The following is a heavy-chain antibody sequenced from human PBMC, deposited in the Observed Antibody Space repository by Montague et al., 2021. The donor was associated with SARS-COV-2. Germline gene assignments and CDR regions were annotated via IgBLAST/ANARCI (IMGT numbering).Heavy chain of an antibody. V-gene: IGHV3-33*08. CDR1: GFPFSSYD. CDR3: AREYSAPRWFGEYNRYGMDV. Sequence: SLRLSCPASGFPFSSYDMHWVRQAPGKGLEWVAVIWYDGSNQYYGDSVKGRFTIPRDNSKNTLYLQMNSLRAKDTAVYYCAREYSAPRWFGEYNRYGMDVWGQGTTVTVSS. CDR2: IWYDGSNQ. J-gene: IGHJ6*02. D-gene: IGHD3-10*01.